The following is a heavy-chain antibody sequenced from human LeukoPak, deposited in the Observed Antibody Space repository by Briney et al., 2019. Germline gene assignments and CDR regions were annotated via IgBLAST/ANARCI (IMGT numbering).Heavy chain of an antibody. CDR2: INPNSGGT. Sequence: GASVKVSCKASGHTFTDYYMHWVRQAPGQGLEWMGWINPNSGGTNYAQKFQGRVTITSDTSISTAYMELSRLRSDDTAVYFCARGAPAAGDDPFDIWGQGTMVTVSS. V-gene: IGHV1-2*02. J-gene: IGHJ3*02. D-gene: IGHD6-25*01. CDR3: ARGAPAAGDDPFDI. CDR1: GHTFTDYY.